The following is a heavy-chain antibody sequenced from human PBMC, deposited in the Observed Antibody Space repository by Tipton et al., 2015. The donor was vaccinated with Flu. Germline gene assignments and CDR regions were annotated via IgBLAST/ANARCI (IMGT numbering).Heavy chain of an antibody. CDR1: GGSIGSYY. Sequence: TLSLTCTVSGGSIGSYYWTWIRQPPGKGLEWIGYIYYSGSTNYNPSLKSRVTIPVDTSKNQFSLKLSSVTAADTAVYYCARDNYDYVWGSYRYNYFDYWGQGTLVTVSS. J-gene: IGHJ4*02. V-gene: IGHV4-59*12. D-gene: IGHD3-16*02. CDR2: IYYSGST. CDR3: ARDNYDYVWGSYRYNYFDY.